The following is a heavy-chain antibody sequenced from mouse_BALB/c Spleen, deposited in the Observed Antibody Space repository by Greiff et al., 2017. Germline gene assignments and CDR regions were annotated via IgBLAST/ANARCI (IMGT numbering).Heavy chain of an antibody. V-gene: IGHV5-9-4*01. CDR2: ISSGGSYT. J-gene: IGHJ2*01. CDR1: GFTFSSYA. Sequence: DVMLVESGGGLVKPGGSLKLSCAASGFTFSSYAMSWVRQSPEKRLEWVAEISSGGSYTYYPDTVTGRFTISRDNAKNTLYLEMSSLRSEDTAMYYCARVENWRFDYWGQGTTLTVSS. D-gene: IGHD4-1*01. CDR3: ARVENWRFDY.